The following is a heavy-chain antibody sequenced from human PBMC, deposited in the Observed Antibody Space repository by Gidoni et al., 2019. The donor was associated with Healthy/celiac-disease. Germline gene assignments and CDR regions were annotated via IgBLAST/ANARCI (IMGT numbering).Heavy chain of an antibody. CDR1: VFTFSGSA. Sequence: EVQLVESGGGLVQPGGSLKLSCAASVFTFSGSAMHWVRQASGKGLEWVGRIRSKANSYATAYAASVKGRFTISRDDSKNTAYLQMNSLKTEDTAVYYCTSSPPGYYYYMDVWGKGTTVTVSS. V-gene: IGHV3-73*01. CDR2: IRSKANSYAT. J-gene: IGHJ6*03. CDR3: TSSPPGYYYYMDV.